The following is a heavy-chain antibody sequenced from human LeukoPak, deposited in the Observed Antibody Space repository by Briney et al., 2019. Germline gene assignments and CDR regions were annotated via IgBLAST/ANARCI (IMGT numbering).Heavy chain of an antibody. CDR3: ARRDYYGPGSYDY. J-gene: IGHJ4*02. CDR2: IYPGDSDT. Sequence: GESLKISCKGSGYSFTNYWIGWVRQMPGKGLEWMGVIYPGDSDTRYSPSFQGQVTISADKSISTAYLQWSSLKASDTAIYYCARRDYYGPGSYDYWGQGTLVTVSS. D-gene: IGHD3-10*01. V-gene: IGHV5-51*01. CDR1: GYSFTNYW.